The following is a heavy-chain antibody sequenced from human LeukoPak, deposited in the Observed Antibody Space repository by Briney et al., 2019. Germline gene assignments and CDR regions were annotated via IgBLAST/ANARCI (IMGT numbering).Heavy chain of an antibody. CDR1: GFTFSSYA. CDR3: ARWVVVVPVAFLDAFDM. D-gene: IGHD2-2*01. V-gene: IGHV3-23*01. J-gene: IGHJ3*02. CDR2: ISGSGGST. Sequence: PGGSLRLSCAASGFTFSSYAMSWVRQAPGKGLEWVSAISGSGGSTYYADSVKGRFTISRDNSKNTVYLQMSNLRAEDTAVYYCARWVVVVPVAFLDAFDMWGQGTMVTVSS.